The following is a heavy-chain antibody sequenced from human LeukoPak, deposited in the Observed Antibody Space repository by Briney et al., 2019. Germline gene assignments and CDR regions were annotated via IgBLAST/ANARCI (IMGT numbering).Heavy chain of an antibody. CDR3: ARDLEDSSPFGAFDM. D-gene: IGHD3-22*01. Sequence: GGSLRLSCAASGFTVSSNYMSWVRQAPGKGLEWVSVIYSGGSTYYADSVKGRFTISRDNSKNTLYLQMNSLRAEGTAVYYCARDLEDSSPFGAFDMWGQGTMVTVSS. V-gene: IGHV3-53*01. J-gene: IGHJ3*02. CDR1: GFTVSSNY. CDR2: IYSGGST.